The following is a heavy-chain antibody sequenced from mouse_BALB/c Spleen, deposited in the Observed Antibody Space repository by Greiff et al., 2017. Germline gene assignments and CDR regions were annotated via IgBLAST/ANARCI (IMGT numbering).Heavy chain of an antibody. CDR2: ISDGGSYT. D-gene: IGHD2-10*01. J-gene: IGHJ4*01. V-gene: IGHV5-4*02. CDR1: GFTFSDYY. CDR3: ARPSYYGNYNYAMDY. Sequence: VQLKESGGGLVKPGGSLKLSCAASGFTFSDYYMYWVRQTPEKRLEWVATISDGGSYTYYPDSVKGRFTISRDNAKNNLYLQMSSLKSEDTAMYYCARPSYYGNYNYAMDYWGQGTSVTVSS.